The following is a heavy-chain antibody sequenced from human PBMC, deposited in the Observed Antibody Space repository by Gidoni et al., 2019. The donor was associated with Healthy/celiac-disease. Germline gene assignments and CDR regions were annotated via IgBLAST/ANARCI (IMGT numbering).Heavy chain of an antibody. D-gene: IGHD2-21*02. CDR3: ASTGGNSAWRPSAFDI. Sequence: QVQLVESGGGVVQPGRSLRLSCAASGFTFSSYGLHWVRQAPGKGLEWVAVISYDGSNKYYADSVKGRFTISRDNSKNTLYLQMNSLRAEDTAVYYCASTGGNSAWRPSAFDIWGQGTMVTVSS. V-gene: IGHV3-30*03. J-gene: IGHJ3*02. CDR1: GFTFSSYG. CDR2: ISYDGSNK.